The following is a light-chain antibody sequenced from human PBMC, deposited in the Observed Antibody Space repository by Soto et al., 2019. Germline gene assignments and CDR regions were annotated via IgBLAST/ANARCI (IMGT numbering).Light chain of an antibody. Sequence: EIVLTQSPGTLSLSPGERATLSCRASQSVSSSYLAWYQQKPGQAPRLLIYGASSRATGIPDRFSGSGSGTEFTLTISSLQSEDFAVYYCHHYNNWPRTFGQGTKVEIK. J-gene: IGKJ1*01. V-gene: IGKV3-20*01. CDR2: GAS. CDR1: QSVSSSY. CDR3: HHYNNWPRT.